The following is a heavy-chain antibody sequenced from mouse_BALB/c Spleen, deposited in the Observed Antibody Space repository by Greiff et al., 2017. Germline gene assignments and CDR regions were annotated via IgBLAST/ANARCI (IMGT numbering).Heavy chain of an antibody. CDR3: ARRDGNYGFAY. D-gene: IGHD2-1*01. Sequence: VQLQQSGAELVRPGTSVKVSCKASGYAFTNYLIEWVKQRPGQGLEWIGVINPGRGGTNYNEKFKGKATLTADKSSSTTYMQLSSLTSDDSAVYFCARRDGNYGFAYWGQGTLVTVSA. J-gene: IGHJ3*01. CDR1: GYAFTNYL. V-gene: IGHV1-54*01. CDR2: INPGRGGT.